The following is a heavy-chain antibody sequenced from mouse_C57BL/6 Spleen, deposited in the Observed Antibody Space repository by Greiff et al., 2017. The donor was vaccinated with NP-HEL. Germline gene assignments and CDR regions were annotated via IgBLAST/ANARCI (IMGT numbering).Heavy chain of an antibody. CDR3: AREGGYGNPYYAMDY. Sequence: QVQLQQSGAELVRPGASVKLSCKASGYTFTDYYINWVKQRPGQGLEWIARIYPGSGNTYYNEKCKGKATLTAEKSSSTAYMQLSSLTSEDSAVYFCAREGGYGNPYYAMDYWGQGTSVTVSS. CDR1: GYTFTDYY. D-gene: IGHD2-1*01. CDR2: IYPGSGNT. J-gene: IGHJ4*01. V-gene: IGHV1-76*01.